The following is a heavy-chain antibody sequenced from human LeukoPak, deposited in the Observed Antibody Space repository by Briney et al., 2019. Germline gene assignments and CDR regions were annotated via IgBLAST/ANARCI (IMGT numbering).Heavy chain of an antibody. CDR1: GYTFTGYY. Sequence: ASVKVSCKASGYTFTGYYMHWVRQAPGQGLEWMGRINPNSGGTNYAQKFQGRVTMTRDTSISTAYMELSGLRSDDTAVYYCARSARGRSHYDSSGYYYVADWFDPWGQGTLVTVSS. V-gene: IGHV1-2*06. CDR3: ARSARGRSHYDSSGYYYVADWFDP. CDR2: INPNSGGT. D-gene: IGHD3-22*01. J-gene: IGHJ5*02.